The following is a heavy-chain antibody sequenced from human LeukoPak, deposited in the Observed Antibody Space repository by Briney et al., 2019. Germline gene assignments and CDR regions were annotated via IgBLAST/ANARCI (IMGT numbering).Heavy chain of an antibody. CDR1: GGSISSGGYY. Sequence: SQTLSLTCTVSGGSISSGGYYWSWIRQHPGKGLEWIGYIYYSGSTYYNPSLKSRVTISVDTSKNQFSLKLSSVTAADTAVYYCAREYRHRSIFGVVINQFDYWGQGTLVTVSS. J-gene: IGHJ4*02. CDR3: AREYRHRSIFGVVINQFDY. CDR2: IYYSGST. V-gene: IGHV4-31*03. D-gene: IGHD3-3*01.